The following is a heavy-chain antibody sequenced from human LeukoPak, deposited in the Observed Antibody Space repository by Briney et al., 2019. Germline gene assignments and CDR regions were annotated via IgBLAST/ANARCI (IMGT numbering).Heavy chain of an antibody. Sequence: GEYLKISCQGSGYSFTSYWISWVRQMPGQGLGWMGGVDPSDSYTIYSPSLQGHVTISADKSISTTYLQWTSLKASDTAMYYCARHYHKVAGEFDYWGQGTLVTVSP. D-gene: IGHD6-19*01. CDR3: ARHYHKVAGEFDY. CDR2: VDPSDSYT. V-gene: IGHV5-10-1*01. J-gene: IGHJ4*02. CDR1: GYSFTSYW.